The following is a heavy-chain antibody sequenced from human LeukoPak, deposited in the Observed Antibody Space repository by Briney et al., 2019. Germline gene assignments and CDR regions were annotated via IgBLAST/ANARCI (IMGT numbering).Heavy chain of an antibody. D-gene: IGHD3-10*01. CDR3: AKSHAGSYYNSFDY. V-gene: IGHV3-30*18. J-gene: IGHJ4*02. CDR1: GFTFSSHG. Sequence: GRTLRLSCAASGFTFSSHGMHWVRQAPGKGLEWGAVISYDGSNKYYADSVKGRFTISRDNSKNTLYLQMNSLRAEDTAVYYCAKSHAGSYYNSFDYWGQGTLVTVSS. CDR2: ISYDGSNK.